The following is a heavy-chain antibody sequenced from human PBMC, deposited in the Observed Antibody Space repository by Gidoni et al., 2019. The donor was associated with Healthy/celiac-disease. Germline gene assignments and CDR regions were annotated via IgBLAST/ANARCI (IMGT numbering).Heavy chain of an antibody. CDR3: ARELVGSSAGTNYYSGMDV. J-gene: IGHJ6*02. V-gene: IGHV1-69*01. Sequence: QVQLVQAGAEVKKPGSSVKGYCKASGGTFSRCAISWVRQAPGQGLEWMGGIIPIFGTANYAQKFQGRVTITAAESTSTAYMELSSLRSEDTAVYYCARELVGSSAGTNYYSGMDVWGQGTTVTVSS. D-gene: IGHD6-13*01. CDR1: GGTFSRCA. CDR2: IIPIFGTA.